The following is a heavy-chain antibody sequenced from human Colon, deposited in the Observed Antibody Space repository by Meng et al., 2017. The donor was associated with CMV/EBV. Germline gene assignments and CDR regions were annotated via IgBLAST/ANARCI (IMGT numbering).Heavy chain of an antibody. D-gene: IGHD1-26*01. V-gene: IGHV3-30*02. Sequence: GGSLRLSCAGSRFTFVTYGMHWVRQAPGKGLEWVAFIEHGGSDEYYAGSMKGRFTISRDNFNNTLHLHMDGLRVEDTAVYYCAKEAGGAHYGLDVWGQGTTVTVSS. CDR3: AKEAGGAHYGLDV. CDR2: IEHGGSDE. J-gene: IGHJ6*02. CDR1: RFTFVTYG.